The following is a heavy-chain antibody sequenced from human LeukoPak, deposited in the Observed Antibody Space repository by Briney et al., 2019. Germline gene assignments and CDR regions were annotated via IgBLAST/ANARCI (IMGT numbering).Heavy chain of an antibody. D-gene: IGHD5-24*01. CDR2: IIPIFGTA. Sequence: ASVTVSCKASGGTFSSYAISWVRQAPGQGLEWMGGIIPIFGTANYAQKFQGRVTITADESTSTAYMELSSLRSEDTAVYYCARERDGYNPPFDYWGQGTLVTVSS. CDR3: ARERDGYNPPFDY. V-gene: IGHV1-69*13. J-gene: IGHJ4*02. CDR1: GGTFSSYA.